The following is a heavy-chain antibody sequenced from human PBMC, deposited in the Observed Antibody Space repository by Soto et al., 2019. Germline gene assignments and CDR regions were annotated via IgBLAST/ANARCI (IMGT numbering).Heavy chain of an antibody. D-gene: IGHD2-21*02. CDR2: VNPSGGHT. V-gene: IGHV1-46*01. J-gene: IGHJ4*02. CDR3: ARGGHVVVVTAALDY. Sequence: QVQLMQSGAEVKKPGASVKVSCKASGDTFSDYYIHWVRQAPGQGLEWMGTVNPSGGHTTYSQHFLGRVTMTRDTSTSTLHMELTSLTSEDTAVYYCARGGHVVVVTAALDYWGQGTLLTVSS. CDR1: GDTFSDYY.